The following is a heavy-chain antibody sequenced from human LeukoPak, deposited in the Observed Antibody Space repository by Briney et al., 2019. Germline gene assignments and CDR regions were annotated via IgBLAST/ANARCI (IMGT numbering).Heavy chain of an antibody. V-gene: IGHV4-59*01. CDR3: ARVPYDYYYYYGMDV. CDR1: GGSISSYY. J-gene: IGHJ6*02. CDR2: IYYSGST. Sequence: SETLSLTCTVSGGSISSYYWSWIRQPPGKGLEWIGYIYYSGSTNYDPSLKSRVTISVDTSKNRFSLKLSSVTAADTAVYYCARVPYDYYYYYGMDVWGQGTMVTVSS. D-gene: IGHD4-17*01.